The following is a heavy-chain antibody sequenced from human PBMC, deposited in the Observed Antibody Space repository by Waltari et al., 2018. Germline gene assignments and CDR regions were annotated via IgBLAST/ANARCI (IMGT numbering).Heavy chain of an antibody. Sequence: QVQLQESGTGLVKPSETLSLTCPVSGGSISSYYWSWIRQPAGKGLEWIGRIYTSGSTNYNPSLKSRVTMSVDTSKNQFSLKLSSVTAADTAVYYCARDYGDYADYYYYMDVWGKGTTVTISS. CDR3: ARDYGDYADYYYYMDV. CDR2: IYTSGST. D-gene: IGHD4-17*01. CDR1: GGSISSYY. V-gene: IGHV4-4*07. J-gene: IGHJ6*03.